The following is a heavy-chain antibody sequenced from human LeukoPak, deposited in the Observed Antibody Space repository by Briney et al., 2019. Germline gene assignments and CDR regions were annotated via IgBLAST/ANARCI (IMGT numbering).Heavy chain of an antibody. J-gene: IGHJ6*04. CDR3: ARDSGAAHGVDV. CDR2: IIPIFGTA. V-gene: IGHV1-69*13. Sequence: SVKVSCKASVGTFSSYAISWVRQAPGQGLEWMGGIIPIFGTANYAQKFQGRVTITADESTSTAYMELSSLRSEDTAVYYCARDSGAAHGVDVWGKGTTVTVSS. D-gene: IGHD3-10*01. CDR1: VGTFSSYA.